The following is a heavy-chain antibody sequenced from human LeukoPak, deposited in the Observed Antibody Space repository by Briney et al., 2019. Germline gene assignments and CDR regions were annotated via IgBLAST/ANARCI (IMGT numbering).Heavy chain of an antibody. CDR1: GGSISSYY. CDR2: IYYSGST. D-gene: IGHD5-18*01. V-gene: IGHV4-59*01. J-gene: IGHJ4*01. CDR3: ARGDARGYSYGHFHFDH. Sequence: SETLSLTYTVSGGSISSYYWSWIRQPPGKGLEWIGYIYYSGSTNYNPSLKSRVTVSVDTSKNQFSLKLSSVTAADTAVYYCARGDARGYSYGHFHFDHWGHGTLVTVSS.